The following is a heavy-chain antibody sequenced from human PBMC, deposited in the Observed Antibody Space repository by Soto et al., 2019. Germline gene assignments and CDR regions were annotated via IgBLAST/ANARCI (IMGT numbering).Heavy chain of an antibody. Sequence: QVQLVQSGTEVKKPGSSVKVSCKASGGSLSTNPISWVRQAPGQGLEWMGGTGSGTGPGNHEQKFQGRLTVTADKSTRTAYMELTNLSPEDTAVYYCARRHSGGFLRFFDSWGQGTLVTGSS. D-gene: IGHD2-15*01. CDR3: ARRHSGGFLRFFDS. V-gene: IGHV1-69*06. J-gene: IGHJ4*02. CDR1: GGSLSTNP. CDR2: TGSGTGPG.